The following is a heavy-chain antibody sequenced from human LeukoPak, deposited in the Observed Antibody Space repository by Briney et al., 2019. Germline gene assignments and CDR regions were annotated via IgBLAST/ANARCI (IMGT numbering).Heavy chain of an antibody. D-gene: IGHD6-19*01. CDR3: ARSRKKYSSGWGWFDP. CDR2: IGTAGDT. J-gene: IGHJ5*02. CDR1: GFTFSSYD. V-gene: IGHV3-13*01. Sequence: GGSLRLSCAASGFTFSSYDMRWVRQATGKGLEWVSAIGTAGDTYYPGSVKGRFTISRENAKNSLYLQVNSLRAGDTAVYYCARSRKKYSSGWGWFDPWGQGTLVTVSS.